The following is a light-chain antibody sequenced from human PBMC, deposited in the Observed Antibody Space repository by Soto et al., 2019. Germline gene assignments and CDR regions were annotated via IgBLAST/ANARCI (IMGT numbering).Light chain of an antibody. CDR1: RGSVASNY. Sequence: FMLTQANSVSESPGKTITISCARDRGSVASNYVQWFQQRPGSAPTTLIYRDDQRPSGVPDRFSASVDSSSNSASLTISGLKTEDEAVYYCQSYDRTNVVFGGGTKLTVL. J-gene: IGLJ2*01. V-gene: IGLV6-57*03. CDR2: RDD. CDR3: QSYDRTNVV.